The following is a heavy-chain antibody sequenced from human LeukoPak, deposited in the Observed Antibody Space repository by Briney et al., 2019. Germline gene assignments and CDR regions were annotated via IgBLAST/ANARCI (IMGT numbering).Heavy chain of an antibody. CDR3: ARGRYDYGDDTEYFDY. D-gene: IGHD4-17*01. CDR2: INHSGST. Sequence: KPSETLSLTCAVYGGSFSGYYWSWIRQPPGKGLEWIGEINHSGSTNYNPSLKSRVTISVDTSKNQFSLKLSSVTAADTAVYYCARGRYDYGDDTEYFDYWGQGTLVTVSS. V-gene: IGHV4-34*01. J-gene: IGHJ4*02. CDR1: GGSFSGYY.